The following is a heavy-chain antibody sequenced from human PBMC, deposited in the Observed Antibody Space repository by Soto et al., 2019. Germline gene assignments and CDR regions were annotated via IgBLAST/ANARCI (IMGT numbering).Heavy chain of an antibody. CDR2: IYYSGST. V-gene: IGHV4-59*01. J-gene: IGHJ4*02. CDR1: GGSMSSYY. Sequence: SETLSLTCTVSGGSMSSYYWSWIRQSPGKGLEWIGYIYYSGSTNYNPSLKSRVAISLDTSKNQFSLMLSSVTAADTAVYYCARGEWLAAIKPYFAYWGQGTLVTVSS. CDR3: ARGEWLAAIKPYFAY. D-gene: IGHD6-19*01.